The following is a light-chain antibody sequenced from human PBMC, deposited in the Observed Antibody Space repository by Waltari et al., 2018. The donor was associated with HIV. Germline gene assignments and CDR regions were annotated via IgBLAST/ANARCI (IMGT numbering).Light chain of an antibody. Sequence: EIVLTQSPGTLSLSPGERAILSCRASKTISSSYIAWYQQRPGQAPRLLMYSTSRRATAIPDRFSGSGSGTDFTLTINRLEPEDFAVFYCQQYGTVPITFGGGTKVEIK. CDR1: KTISSSY. CDR3: QQYGTVPIT. CDR2: STS. J-gene: IGKJ4*01. V-gene: IGKV3-20*01.